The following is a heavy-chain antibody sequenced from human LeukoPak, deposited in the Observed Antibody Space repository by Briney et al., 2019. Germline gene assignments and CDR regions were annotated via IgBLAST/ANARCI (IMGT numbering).Heavy chain of an antibody. Sequence: PGGSLRLSCAASGFTFSGYWMNWVRQAPGKGLEWVANIKQDGSETYYLDSVKGRFTISRDNAKRSLYLQMNSLRAEDTALYYCAKDIFRGPHSSGGGSSWYSHAFDIWGQGTMVTVSS. CDR3: AKDIFRGPHSSGGGSSWYSHAFDI. CDR2: IKQDGSET. J-gene: IGHJ3*02. D-gene: IGHD6-13*01. V-gene: IGHV3-7*03. CDR1: GFTFSGYW.